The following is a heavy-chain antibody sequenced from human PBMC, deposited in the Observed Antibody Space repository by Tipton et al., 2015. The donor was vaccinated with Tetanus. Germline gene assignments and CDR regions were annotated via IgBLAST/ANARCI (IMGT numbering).Heavy chain of an antibody. J-gene: IGHJ4*02. CDR2: IYPGDSDT. CDR1: GYIFNNYW. CDR3: ARAHCTDGVCNFDF. D-gene: IGHD2-8*01. Sequence: QLVQSGGEVKKPGESLKISCKGSGYIFNNYWIGWVRQKPGKGLEWMGIIYPGDSDTRYSPSFQGQITISVDKSINTAYLQWSSLKASDTSMFYCARAHCTDGVCNFDFWGQGALVTVAS. V-gene: IGHV5-51*01.